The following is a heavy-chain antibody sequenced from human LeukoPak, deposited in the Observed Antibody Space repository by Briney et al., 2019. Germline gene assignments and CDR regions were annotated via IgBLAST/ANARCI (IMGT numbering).Heavy chain of an antibody. CDR2: IVVGSGNT. CDR3: ALDGMDV. V-gene: IGHV1-58*02. J-gene: IGHJ6*02. CDR1: GLTFTSSA. Sequence: ASVKVSCKASGLTFTSSAMQWVRQARGQRLEWIGWIVVGSGNTNYAQKFQERVTITRDMSTSTAYMELSSLRSEDTAVYYCALDGMDVWGQGTTVTVSS.